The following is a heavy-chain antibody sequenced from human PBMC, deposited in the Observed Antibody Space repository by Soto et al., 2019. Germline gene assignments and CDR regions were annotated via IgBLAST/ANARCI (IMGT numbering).Heavy chain of an antibody. CDR3: ASVDVVVAADAFDI. CDR2: IYYDGSNE. V-gene: IGHV3-33*01. Sequence: QVQLVESGGGVVQPGRSRRLSCAASEFTFSNFGMHWVRQAPGKGLEWVAVIYYDGSNEYYADSVKGRFTISRDNSKNALYLQKNSLRAEDTAVYYCASVDVVVAADAFDIWGQGTMVTVSS. CDR1: EFTFSNFG. J-gene: IGHJ3*02. D-gene: IGHD2-15*01.